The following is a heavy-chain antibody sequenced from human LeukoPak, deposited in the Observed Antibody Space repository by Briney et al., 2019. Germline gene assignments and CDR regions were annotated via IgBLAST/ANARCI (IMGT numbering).Heavy chain of an antibody. CDR2: IYYSGST. CDR3: ARYRYGSKQYNFDN. J-gene: IGHJ4*02. D-gene: IGHD5-18*01. V-gene: IGHV4-59*01. Sequence: SETLSLTCTVSGGSISSYYWSWIRQPPGKGLEWIGYIYYSGSTNYNPSLKSRVTISVDTSKNQFSLKLSSVIAADTAVYYCARYRYGSKQYNFDNWGQGTLVTVSS. CDR1: GGSISSYY.